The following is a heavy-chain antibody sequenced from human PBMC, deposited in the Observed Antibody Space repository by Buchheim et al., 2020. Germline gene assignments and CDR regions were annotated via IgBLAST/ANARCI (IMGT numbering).Heavy chain of an antibody. J-gene: IGHJ3*02. CDR3: ARGSLDLGYSFDN. CDR2: ISKSGDLT. D-gene: IGHD2-15*01. V-gene: IGHV3-23*01. Sequence: EVQLLESGGGLVHPGESLRLSCAASGFSFTNYALSWFRQAPGKGLEWVSAISKSGDLTFYADSVMGRFTISRDNSRSTVYLQMDCLRAEDSALYFWARGSLDLGYSFDNWGHRT. CDR1: GFSFTNYA.